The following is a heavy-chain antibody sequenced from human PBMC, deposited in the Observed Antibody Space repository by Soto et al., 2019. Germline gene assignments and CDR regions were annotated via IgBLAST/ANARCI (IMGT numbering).Heavy chain of an antibody. D-gene: IGHD3-16*01. V-gene: IGHV1-3*01. CDR1: GYTFTGYF. J-gene: IGHJ3*02. CDR3: ARDKGDYDYIWGTPRAYDAFDI. CDR2: INAGNGNT. Sequence: ASVKVSCXASGYTFTGYFMHWVRQAPGQGLEWMGWINAGNGNTKYSQKFQGRVTITRDTSVSTAYMELSSLRSEDTAVYYCARDKGDYDYIWGTPRAYDAFDIWGQGTMVTVSS.